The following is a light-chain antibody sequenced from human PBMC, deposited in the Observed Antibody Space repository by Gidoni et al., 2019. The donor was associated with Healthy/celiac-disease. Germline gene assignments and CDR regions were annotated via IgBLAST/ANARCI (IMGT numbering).Light chain of an antibody. J-gene: IGKJ2*04. V-gene: IGKV1-5*03. CDR1: QSISSW. Sequence: IQMTQSPSILSASVGDRVTITCRASQSISSWLAWYQQKPGKAPKLLIYKASSLESGVPSRFSGSGSGTEFTLTISSLQPDDFATYYCQQYNSYPCSFGQGTKLEIK. CDR2: KAS. CDR3: QQYNSYPCS.